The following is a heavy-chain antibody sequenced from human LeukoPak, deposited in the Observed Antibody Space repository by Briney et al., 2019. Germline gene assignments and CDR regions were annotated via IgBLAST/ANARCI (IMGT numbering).Heavy chain of an antibody. CDR2: ISSSSSSI. CDR3: ASLSLRWSDY. V-gene: IGHV3-48*04. D-gene: IGHD4-23*01. CDR1: GFSFSSYS. Sequence: AGGSLRLSCAASGFSFSSYSMNWVRQAPGKGLEWVSYISSSSSSIYYADSVKGRFTISRDNAKNSVYLQMNSLRAEDTAVYYCASLSLRWSDYWGQGTLVTVSS. J-gene: IGHJ4*02.